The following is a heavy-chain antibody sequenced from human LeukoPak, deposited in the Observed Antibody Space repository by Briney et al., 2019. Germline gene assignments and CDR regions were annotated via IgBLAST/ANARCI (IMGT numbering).Heavy chain of an antibody. CDR3: ATLWFGELLFAPFDY. J-gene: IGHJ4*02. V-gene: IGHV3-23*01. CDR1: GFTFSSYA. CDR2: ISGSGGST. D-gene: IGHD3-10*01. Sequence: GGSLRLSCAASGFTFSSYAMSWVRQAPGKGLEWVSAISGSGGSTYYADSVKGRFTISRDNSKNTLYLQMNSLRAEDTAVYYCATLWFGELLFAPFDYWGQGTLVTVSS.